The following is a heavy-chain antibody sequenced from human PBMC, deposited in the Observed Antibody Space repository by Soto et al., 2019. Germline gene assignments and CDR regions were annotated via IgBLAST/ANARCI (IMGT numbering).Heavy chain of an antibody. CDR3: ARQRTTVVTQAYFDH. D-gene: IGHD2-21*02. Sequence: PSETLSLTCIVSGESISSSSYYWGWIRQPPGKGLEWIGSIYYSGRTYYNPSFKSPVTISIDTSKNQFSLKLSSVTATDTAVYYCARQRTTVVTQAYFDHWGQGALVTVSS. J-gene: IGHJ4*02. CDR2: IYYSGRT. V-gene: IGHV4-39*01. CDR1: GESISSSSYY.